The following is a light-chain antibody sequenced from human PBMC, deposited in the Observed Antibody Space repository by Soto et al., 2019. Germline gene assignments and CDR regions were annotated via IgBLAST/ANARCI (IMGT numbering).Light chain of an antibody. CDR3: GTWDSSLSAWV. CDR2: ETD. Sequence: QSVLTQPPSVSAAPGQKVTISCSGSSSNIGNSYVPWYRQLPGTAPKLLIYETDKRTTGTPERFSGSKSGTSATLGITGLQTGDEADYYCGTWDSSLSAWVFGGGTKVTVL. V-gene: IGLV1-51*01. J-gene: IGLJ3*02. CDR1: SSNIGNSY.